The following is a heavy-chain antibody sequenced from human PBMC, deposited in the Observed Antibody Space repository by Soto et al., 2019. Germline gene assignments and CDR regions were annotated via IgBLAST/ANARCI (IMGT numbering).Heavy chain of an antibody. Sequence: ASVKVSCKASGYTFTTYAMHWVRQAPGQSLEWMGWIGADNGGTRYSQKFQGRVTITSDKSANTAYIELISLRSEDTAVYYCARDQYSGSYFYWGQGTLVTVSS. CDR2: IGADNGGT. CDR3: ARDQYSGSYFY. D-gene: IGHD1-26*01. V-gene: IGHV1-3*01. CDR1: GYTFTTYA. J-gene: IGHJ4*02.